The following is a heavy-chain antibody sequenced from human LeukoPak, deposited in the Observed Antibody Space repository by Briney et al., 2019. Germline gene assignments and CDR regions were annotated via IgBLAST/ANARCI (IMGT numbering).Heavy chain of an antibody. V-gene: IGHV3-74*01. CDR2: IKEDGTYT. CDR3: ARDFDRGITPGDDFDF. CDR1: GFSFSKYW. J-gene: IGHJ4*02. D-gene: IGHD3-9*01. Sequence: GGSLRLSCAASGFSFSKYWMHCVRQTPGEGLVWVARIKEDGTYTSYADSVKGRFTISRDNARNTVFLQMTSLRAEDTAVYYCARDFDRGITPGDDFDFWGQGTLVTVSS.